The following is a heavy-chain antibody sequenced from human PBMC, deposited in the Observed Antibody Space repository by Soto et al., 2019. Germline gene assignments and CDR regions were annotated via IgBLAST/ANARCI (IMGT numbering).Heavy chain of an antibody. D-gene: IGHD6-6*01. CDR3: AKDDSSSLDY. CDR2: ISYDGSNK. Sequence: GGSLRLSCAASGFTFSSYGMHWVRQAPGKGLEWVAVISYDGSNKYYADSVKGRFTISRDNSKNTLYLQMNSLRAEDTAVYYCAKDDSSSLDYWGQGTLVTVSS. J-gene: IGHJ4*02. V-gene: IGHV3-30*18. CDR1: GFTFSSYG.